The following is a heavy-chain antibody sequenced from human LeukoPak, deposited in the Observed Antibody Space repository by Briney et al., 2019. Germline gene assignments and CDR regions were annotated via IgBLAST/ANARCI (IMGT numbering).Heavy chain of an antibody. J-gene: IGHJ3*02. CDR3: ATGAAGTRFLDSLEI. CDR1: GFIFSSYQ. D-gene: IGHD1-1*01. Sequence: PGGSLRLSCAASGFIFSSYQMNWVRQAPGKGLEWIANISSGGGTIYYADSVKGRFTISRDHTKNSVSLQMNSLSAEDTAVYYCATGAAGTRFLDSLEIWGQGTMVTVSS. V-gene: IGHV3-48*03. CDR2: ISSGGGTI.